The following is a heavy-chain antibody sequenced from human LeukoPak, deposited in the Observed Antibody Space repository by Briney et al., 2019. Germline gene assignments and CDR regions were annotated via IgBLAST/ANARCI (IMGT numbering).Heavy chain of an antibody. CDR2: IYYSGST. J-gene: IGHJ5*02. D-gene: IGHD3-3*01. CDR1: GGSISSGDYY. CDR3: ARGASRDFWSGYDANWFDP. V-gene: IGHV4-30-4*08. Sequence: SQTLSLTCTVSGGSISSGDYYWSWIRRPPGKGLEWIGYIYYSGSTYYNPSLRSRVTISVDTSKNQFSLKLSSVTAADTAVYYCARGASRDFWSGYDANWFDPWGQGTLVTVSS.